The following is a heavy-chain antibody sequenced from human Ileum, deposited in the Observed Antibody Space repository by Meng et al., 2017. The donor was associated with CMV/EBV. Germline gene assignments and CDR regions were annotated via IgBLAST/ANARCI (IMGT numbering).Heavy chain of an antibody. Sequence: GASLKISCAASGFTFNYYWMHWVRHVPGKGLVWVSRIKSDGSKKEYEYSVRGRFTISRDNAKNTLYLEMNTLRVEATAVYYCTRDAGSRTAMDYWGQGTLVTVSS. CDR3: TRDAGSRTAMDY. CDR2: IKSDGSKK. D-gene: IGHD2-15*01. V-gene: IGHV3-74*01. CDR1: GFTFNYYW. J-gene: IGHJ4*02.